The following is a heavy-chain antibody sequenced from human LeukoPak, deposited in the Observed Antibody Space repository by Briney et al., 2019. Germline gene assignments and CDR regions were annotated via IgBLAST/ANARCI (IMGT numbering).Heavy chain of an antibody. CDR2: IYYSGST. J-gene: IGHJ6*02. CDR3: ARNGQQLGHYYYYGMDV. D-gene: IGHD6-13*01. V-gene: IGHV4-59*08. CDR1: GGSISSYY. Sequence: SETLSLTCAVSGGSISSYYWSWIRQPPGKGLEWIGYIYYSGSTNYNPSLKSRVTISVDTSKNQFSLKLSSVTAADTAVYYCARNGQQLGHYYYYGMDVWGQGTTVTVSS.